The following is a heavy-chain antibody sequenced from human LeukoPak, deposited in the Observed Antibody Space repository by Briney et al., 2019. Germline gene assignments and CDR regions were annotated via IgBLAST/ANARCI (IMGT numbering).Heavy chain of an antibody. D-gene: IGHD5-18*01. CDR3: ARSLWSSYGPRVPDY. J-gene: IGHJ4*02. CDR2: INHSGST. V-gene: IGHV4-34*01. Sequence: PSETLSLACAVYGGSFSGYYWSWIRQPPGKGLEWIGEINHSGSTNYNPSLKSRVTISVDTSKNQFSLKLSSVTAADTAVYYCARSLWSSYGPRVPDYWGQGTLVTVSS. CDR1: GGSFSGYY.